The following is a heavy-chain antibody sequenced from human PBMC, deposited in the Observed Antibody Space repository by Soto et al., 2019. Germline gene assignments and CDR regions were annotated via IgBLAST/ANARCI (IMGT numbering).Heavy chain of an antibody. Sequence: QVQLVQSGAEVKKPGASVKVSCKASGYTFTSYGISWVRQAPGQGLEWMGWSSGYNGNTNYAQKLQGRVTMTTDTSKSTAYMELRSLRSDDTAVYYCARDKGAYCGGACYSTWFDPWGQGTLVTVSS. V-gene: IGHV1-18*01. CDR3: ARDKGAYCGGACYSTWFDP. J-gene: IGHJ5*02. D-gene: IGHD2-21*02. CDR1: GYTFTSYG. CDR2: SSGYNGNT.